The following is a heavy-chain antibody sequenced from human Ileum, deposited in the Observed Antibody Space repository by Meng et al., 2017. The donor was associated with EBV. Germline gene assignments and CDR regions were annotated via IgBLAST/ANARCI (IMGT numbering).Heavy chain of an antibody. CDR2: TYRRSRWYY. Sequence: VQAQEAGPGLVQPSQGLSLSGVIAGDSVSSDKTAWNWIRQSPSRGLEWLGRTYRRSRWYYDYALSVKSRINISPDTSKNQVSLQLNSVTDEDTGIYYCATSRIAKFDRWGQGTLVTVSS. J-gene: IGHJ5*02. CDR1: GDSVSSDKTA. CDR3: ATSRIAKFDR. V-gene: IGHV6-1*01.